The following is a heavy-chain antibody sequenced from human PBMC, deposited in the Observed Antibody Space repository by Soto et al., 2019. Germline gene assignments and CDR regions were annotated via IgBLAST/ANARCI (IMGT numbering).Heavy chain of an antibody. CDR3: AKDLSRWPHYAFDS. Sequence: GGSLRLSCAASGFTVSSNYMSWVRQAPGKGLEWVSGISTNGDTANYADSVKGRFTISRDNSKNALYMQMNGLRPEDTAVYYCAKDLSRWPHYAFDSWGQGTLVTVSS. CDR2: ISTNGDTA. J-gene: IGHJ5*01. V-gene: IGHV3-53*01. D-gene: IGHD4-17*01. CDR1: GFTVSSNY.